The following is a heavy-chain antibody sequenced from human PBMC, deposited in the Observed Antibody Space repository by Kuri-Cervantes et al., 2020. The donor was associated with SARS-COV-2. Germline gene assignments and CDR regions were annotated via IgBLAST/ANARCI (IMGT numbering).Heavy chain of an antibody. CDR2: ISGSCGST. CDR3: AKSRWQQLSWLDY. Sequence: GGSLRFCCAASGFTFSSYSMNWVRQAPGKGLEWVSAISGSCGSTYYADSVKGRFTISRDNSKNTLYMQMNSLRAEDTAVYYCAKSRWQQLSWLDYWGQGTLVTVSS. J-gene: IGHJ4*02. V-gene: IGHV3-23*01. CDR1: GFTFSSYS. D-gene: IGHD6-13*01.